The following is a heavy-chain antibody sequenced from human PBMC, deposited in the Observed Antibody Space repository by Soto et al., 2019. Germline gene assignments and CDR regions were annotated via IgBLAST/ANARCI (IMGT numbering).Heavy chain of an antibody. CDR1: GYTFTSYA. J-gene: IGHJ4*02. CDR3: ARDDPLYCSSTSCYHY. V-gene: IGHV1-3*01. D-gene: IGHD2-2*01. CDR2: INAGNGNT. Sequence: ASVKVSCKASGYTFTSYAMHWVRQAPGQRLEWMGWINAGNGNTEYSQKFQGRVTITRDTSASTAYMELSSLRSEDTAVYYCARDDPLYCSSTSCYHYWGQGTLVTVSS.